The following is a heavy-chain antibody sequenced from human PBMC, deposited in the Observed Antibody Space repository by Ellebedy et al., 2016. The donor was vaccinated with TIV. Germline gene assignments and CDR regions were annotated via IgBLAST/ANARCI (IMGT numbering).Heavy chain of an antibody. CDR3: ARPPAVTTRRNWYFDL. J-gene: IGHJ2*01. CDR1: GGSFSGYY. V-gene: IGHV4-34*01. CDR2: IDHSGST. Sequence: MPSETLSLTCAVYGGSFSGYYWSWIRQPPGKGLEWIGEIDHSGSTNYNPSLKSQVTISVDTSKNQFSLNLSSVTAVDTAVYYCARPPAVTTRRNWYFDLWGRGTLVTVSS. D-gene: IGHD4-17*01.